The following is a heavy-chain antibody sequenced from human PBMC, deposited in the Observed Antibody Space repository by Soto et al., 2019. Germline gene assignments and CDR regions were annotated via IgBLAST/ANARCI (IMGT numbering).Heavy chain of an antibody. J-gene: IGHJ6*02. Sequence: PGESLKISCKGSGYSFTSYWIGWVRQMPGKGLEWMGIIYPGDSDTRYSPSFQGQVTISADKSISTAYLQWSSLKAPDTAMYYCARHLFPKQYYYGMDVWGQGTTVTVSS. CDR2: IYPGDSDT. CDR3: ARHLFPKQYYYGMDV. CDR1: GYSFTSYW. V-gene: IGHV5-51*01.